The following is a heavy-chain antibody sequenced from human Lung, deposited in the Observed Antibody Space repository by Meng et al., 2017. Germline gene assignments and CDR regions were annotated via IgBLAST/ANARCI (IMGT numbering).Heavy chain of an antibody. J-gene: IGHJ1*01. CDR2: INRDGTKP. Sequence: ELQLVESGGGLVPPGGFLRLSWAASGFTFTDHWMNWVRQGPGKGLVWVSRINRDGTKPTYADSVKGRFTISRDNAKNTLYLQMNNLRAEDTAFYYCTNDRLNHWGQGALVTVSS. CDR1: GFTFTDHW. V-gene: IGHV3-74*01. D-gene: IGHD1-1*01. CDR3: TNDRLNH.